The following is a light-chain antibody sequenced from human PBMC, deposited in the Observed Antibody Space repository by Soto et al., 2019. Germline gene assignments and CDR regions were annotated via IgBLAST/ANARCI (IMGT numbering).Light chain of an antibody. Sequence: LTQPHSVSGSPGKTVTISCTRSSGNIVSNYVQWYQQRPGSSPTTVIFEDDDRPSGVPDRFSASLDASTNSASLTISGLKPEDEADYYCQSYDADILIFGGGTKVTVL. J-gene: IGLJ2*01. CDR3: QSYDADILI. V-gene: IGLV6-57*01. CDR2: EDD. CDR1: SGNIVSNY.